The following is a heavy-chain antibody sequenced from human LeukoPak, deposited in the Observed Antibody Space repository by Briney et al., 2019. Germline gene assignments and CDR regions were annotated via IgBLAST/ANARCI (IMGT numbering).Heavy chain of an antibody. CDR1: RFTFSSDG. D-gene: IGHD3-22*01. V-gene: IGHV3-23*01. CDR3: AKRSYYDASGYYREYYFDY. CDR2: ISGSGGST. Sequence: GGSLRLSCAASRFTFSSDGMSWVRQAPGKGLEWVSSISGSGGSTYYADSVKGRFTISRDNSKNTLYLQMNSLRDEDTAVYYCAKRSYYDASGYYREYYFDYWGQGTLVTVSS. J-gene: IGHJ4*02.